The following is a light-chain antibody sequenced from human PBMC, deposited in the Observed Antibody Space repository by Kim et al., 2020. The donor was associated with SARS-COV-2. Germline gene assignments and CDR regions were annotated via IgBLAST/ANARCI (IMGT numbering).Light chain of an antibody. V-gene: IGLV3-9*01. Sequence: SYELTQPLSVSVALGQTASITCGGNNIGRKNVHWYQQKPGQAPVLVIYRNSDRPSGIPERFSGSNSGNTATLSISRAQAGDEADYYCQVWDSGTVFGGGTKLTVL. CDR1: NIGRKN. J-gene: IGLJ3*02. CDR2: RNS. CDR3: QVWDSGTV.